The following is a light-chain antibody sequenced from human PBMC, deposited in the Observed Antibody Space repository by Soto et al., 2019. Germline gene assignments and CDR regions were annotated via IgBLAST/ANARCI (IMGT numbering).Light chain of an antibody. Sequence: QSALTQPPSASGSPGQSVTISCIGTSSDVGGYNYVSWYQQHPGKAPKLMIYEVSKRPSGVPDRFSGSKSGNTASLTVSGLQTEDEADYYCTSYAGSNSVFGGGTKRTVL. CDR1: SSDVGGYNY. CDR3: TSYAGSNSV. J-gene: IGLJ2*01. CDR2: EVS. V-gene: IGLV2-8*01.